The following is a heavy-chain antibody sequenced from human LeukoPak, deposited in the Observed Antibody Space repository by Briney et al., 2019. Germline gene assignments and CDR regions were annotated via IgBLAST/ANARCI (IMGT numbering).Heavy chain of an antibody. V-gene: IGHV4-4*07. J-gene: IGHJ4*02. D-gene: IGHD2-15*01. CDR2: IYTSGST. CDR3: ARHLVGAALYYFDY. Sequence: SETLSLTCTVSGGSISSYYWSWIRQPAGKGLEWIGRIYTSGSTNYNPSLKSRVTMSVDTSKNQFSLKLSSVTAADTAVYYCARHLVGAALYYFDYWGQGTLVTVSS. CDR1: GGSISSYY.